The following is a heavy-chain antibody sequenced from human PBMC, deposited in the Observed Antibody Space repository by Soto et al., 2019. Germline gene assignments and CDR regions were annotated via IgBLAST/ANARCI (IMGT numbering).Heavy chain of an antibody. V-gene: IGHV4-4*07. CDR2: IFSSGST. CDR3: ARDQGVVVTADNWFDP. D-gene: IGHD2-21*02. Sequence: QVQLQESGPGLVKPSETLSLPCTVSGGSITDYSWVWIRQPAGKGLEWIGRIFSSGSTNYNPSHKGRITMSLDTTKNQFSLKLNAATATDTDVYFCARDQGVVVTADNWFDPWGQGILVTVSS. CDR1: GGSITDYS. J-gene: IGHJ5*02.